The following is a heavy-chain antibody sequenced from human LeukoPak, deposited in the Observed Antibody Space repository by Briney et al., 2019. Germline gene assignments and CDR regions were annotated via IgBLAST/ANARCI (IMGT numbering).Heavy chain of an antibody. CDR3: VKVTAAGFVDH. CDR1: GFTFDDYA. Sequence: GGSLRLSCAASGFTFDDYAMHWVRQAPGKGLEWVSGIGWNSGGIVYADSVKGRFTISRDNAKNSLYLQMNSLGAEDTALYYCVKVTAAGFVDHWGQGTLVTVSS. D-gene: IGHD6-13*01. CDR2: IGWNSGGI. V-gene: IGHV3-9*01. J-gene: IGHJ4*02.